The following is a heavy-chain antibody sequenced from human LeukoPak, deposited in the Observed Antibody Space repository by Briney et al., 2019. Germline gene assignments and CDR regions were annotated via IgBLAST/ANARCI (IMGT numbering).Heavy chain of an antibody. J-gene: IGHJ4*02. V-gene: IGHV3-74*01. CDR1: GFTFSTYW. D-gene: IGHD4-17*01. Sequence: GGSLRLSCAASGFTFSTYWMHWVRQAPGKGLVWVSRIKGDGSTTIYADPVKGRFTISRDNSKNTLYLQTSSLRAEDTGVYYRVRASTTVPNLLDYWGQGTLVTVSS. CDR3: VRASTTVPNLLDY. CDR2: IKGDGSTT.